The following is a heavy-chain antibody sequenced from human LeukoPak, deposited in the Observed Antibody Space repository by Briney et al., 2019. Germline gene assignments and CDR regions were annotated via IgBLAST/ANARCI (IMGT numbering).Heavy chain of an antibody. D-gene: IGHD1-26*01. Sequence: GGSLRLSCVASGFTFSGYWMGWVRQAPGEGLEWVANIKQDGSEKYYVDSVKGRCTISRDNAKNSLYLQMNSLRAEDSAVYYCARAKWDLLRPTTPAFDYWGQGTLVTVSS. CDR3: ARAKWDLLRPTTPAFDY. CDR1: GFTFSGYW. J-gene: IGHJ4*02. CDR2: IKQDGSEK. V-gene: IGHV3-7*04.